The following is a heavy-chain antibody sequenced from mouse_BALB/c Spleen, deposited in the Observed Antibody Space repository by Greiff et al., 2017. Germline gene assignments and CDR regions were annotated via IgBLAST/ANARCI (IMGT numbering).Heavy chain of an antibody. CDR1: GYSFTDYI. J-gene: IGHJ4*01. CDR2: INPYYGST. D-gene: IGHD4-1*01. CDR3: ARSGLGQGGYYAMDY. Sequence: VQLQQTGPELVKPGASVKISCKASGYSFTDYIMLWVKQSHGKSLEWIGNINPYYGSTSYNLKFKGKATLTVDKSSSTAYMQLNSLTSEDSAVYYCARSGLGQGGYYAMDYWGQGTSVTVSS. V-gene: IGHV1-39*01.